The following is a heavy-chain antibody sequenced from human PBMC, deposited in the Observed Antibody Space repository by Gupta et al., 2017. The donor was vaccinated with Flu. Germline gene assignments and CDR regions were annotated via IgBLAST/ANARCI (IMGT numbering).Heavy chain of an antibody. V-gene: IGHV1-2*02. J-gene: IGHJ4*02. Sequence: FTGYYMHWVRQAPGQGLEWMGWINPNSGGTNYAQKFQGRVTMTRDTSISTAYMELSRLRSDDTAVYYCASGMITFGGSFDYWGQGTLVTVSS. CDR2: INPNSGGT. D-gene: IGHD3-16*01. CDR3: ASGMITFGGSFDY. CDR1: FTGYY.